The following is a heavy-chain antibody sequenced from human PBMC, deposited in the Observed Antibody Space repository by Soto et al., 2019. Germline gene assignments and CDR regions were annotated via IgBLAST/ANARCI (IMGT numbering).Heavy chain of an antibody. D-gene: IGHD3-22*01. CDR3: ARDWTHYDSSGPGDY. J-gene: IGHJ4*02. V-gene: IGHV1-69*05. Sequence: SVKVSCKASGGTFSSYAISWVRQAPGQGLEWMGGIIPIFGTANYAQKFQGRVTITRDTSAITAYMELSSLRSEDTAVYYCARDWTHYDSSGPGDYWGQGTLVTVSS. CDR2: IIPIFGTA. CDR1: GGTFSSYA.